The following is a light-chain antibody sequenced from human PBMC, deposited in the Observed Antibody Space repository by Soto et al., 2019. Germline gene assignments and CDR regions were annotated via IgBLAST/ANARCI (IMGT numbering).Light chain of an antibody. V-gene: IGLV2-14*01. CDR2: EVR. Sequence: QSALTQPASVSGSPGQSITISCTGTSSDVGGYNYVSWYQQHPGKAPKLIIYEVRNRPSGISDRFSGSKSGNTASLTISGLQADDEADYHCTSYTSMSALGVFGGGTQLTVL. CDR3: TSYTSMSALGV. J-gene: IGLJ3*02. CDR1: SSDVGGYNY.